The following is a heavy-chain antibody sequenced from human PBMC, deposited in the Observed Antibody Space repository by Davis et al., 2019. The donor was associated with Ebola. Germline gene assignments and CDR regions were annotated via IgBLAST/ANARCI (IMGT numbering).Heavy chain of an antibody. J-gene: IGHJ3*02. CDR3: AKDLNSGWYGDAFDI. CDR2: ISYDGSNK. V-gene: IGHV3-30*18. Sequence: GESLKISCAASGFTFSSYGMHWVRQAPGKGLEWVAVISYDGSNKYYADFVKGRFTISRDNSKNTLYLQMNSLRAEDTAVYYCAKDLNSGWYGDAFDIWGQGTMVTVSS. CDR1: GFTFSSYG. D-gene: IGHD6-19*01.